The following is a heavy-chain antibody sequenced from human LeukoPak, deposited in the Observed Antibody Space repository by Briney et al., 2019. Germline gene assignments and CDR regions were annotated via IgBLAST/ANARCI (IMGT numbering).Heavy chain of an antibody. D-gene: IGHD2-15*01. J-gene: IGHJ4*02. V-gene: IGHV3-23*01. CDR1: GFPFSSYV. CDR3: AKGDCSGGSCYNFDY. Sequence: GGSLTLSCAASGFPFSSYVMSWVRPAPGKGLEWFSALSGCGGNTYYVDSVTGRFTISRDNSNNTLHLQMNSLRAEDTAVYYCAKGDCSGGSCYNFDYWGQGTLVTVSS. CDR2: LSGCGGNT.